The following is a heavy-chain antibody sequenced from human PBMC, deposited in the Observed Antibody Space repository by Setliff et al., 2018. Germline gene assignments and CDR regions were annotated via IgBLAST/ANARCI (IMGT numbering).Heavy chain of an antibody. V-gene: IGHV3-30*04. J-gene: IGHJ6*03. CDR1: GFNFGAYV. CDR3: ARDRIGPFLSYMDG. Sequence: PGGSLRLSCTASGFNFGAYVMHWVRQAPGKGLEWVAIMSYDTTKGYYADSVKGRFTISRDNSRNTLYLQMNSLRSEDTAVYYCARDRIGPFLSYMDGWGKGTAVTVSS. CDR2: MSYDTTKG. D-gene: IGHD3-3*02.